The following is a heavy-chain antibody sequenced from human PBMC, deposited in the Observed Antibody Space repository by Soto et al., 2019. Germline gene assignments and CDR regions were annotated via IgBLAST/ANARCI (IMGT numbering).Heavy chain of an antibody. CDR1: GFTFSSYG. D-gene: IGHD6-13*01. J-gene: IGHJ6*02. CDR2: IWYDGGNK. Sequence: XGSLRLSCSASGFTFSSYGMHWVRQAPGKGLEWVAVIWYDGGNKYYADSVKGRFTISRDNSKNTLYLQMNSLRAEDTAVYYCARGVAARDYYYGMDVWGQGTTVTVS. V-gene: IGHV3-33*01. CDR3: ARGVAARDYYYGMDV.